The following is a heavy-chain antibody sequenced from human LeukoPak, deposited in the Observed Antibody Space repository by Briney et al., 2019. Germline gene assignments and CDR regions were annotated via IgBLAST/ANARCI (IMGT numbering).Heavy chain of an antibody. CDR1: GFTFSSYA. CDR3: ARDRSGGNSYYYYYYMDV. D-gene: IGHD4-23*01. Sequence: GGSLRLSCAASGFTFSSYAMSWVRQAPGKGLEWVSAISGSGGSTYYADSVKDRFTISRDNSKNTLYLQMNSLRAEDTAVYYCARDRSGGNSYYYYYYMDVWGKGTTVTVSS. J-gene: IGHJ6*03. CDR2: ISGSGGST. V-gene: IGHV3-23*01.